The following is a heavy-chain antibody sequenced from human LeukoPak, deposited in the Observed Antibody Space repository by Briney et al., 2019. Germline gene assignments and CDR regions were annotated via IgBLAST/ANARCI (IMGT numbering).Heavy chain of an antibody. D-gene: IGHD2-2*01. CDR3: GRHLRSINSYGCIDY. J-gene: IGHJ4*02. V-gene: IGHV4-39*01. CDR2: IYYTGTT. CDR1: GGSISSSSYS. Sequence: SETLSLTCTVSGGSISSSSYSWGWIRQPPGKGLEWIGAIYYTGTTYYSPSLKSRVTISVDTSRNQFSLRLSSVTAADTAVYYCGRHLRSINSYGCIDYWGQGTLVTVSS.